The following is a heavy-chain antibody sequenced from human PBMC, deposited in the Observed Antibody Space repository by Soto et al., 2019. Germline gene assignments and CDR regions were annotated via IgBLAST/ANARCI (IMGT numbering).Heavy chain of an antibody. V-gene: IGHV3-23*01. D-gene: IGHD4-17*01. J-gene: IGHJ4*02. Sequence: EVQLLESGGGLVQPGGSLRLSCAASGFTFSSYAMSWVRQAPGKGLEWVSAISGSGSTIYYADSVKGRFTISRDNAKNSLYLQMNSLRAEDTAVYYCARGHGDQEYWGQGTLVTVSS. CDR2: ISGSGSTI. CDR3: ARGHGDQEY. CDR1: GFTFSSYA.